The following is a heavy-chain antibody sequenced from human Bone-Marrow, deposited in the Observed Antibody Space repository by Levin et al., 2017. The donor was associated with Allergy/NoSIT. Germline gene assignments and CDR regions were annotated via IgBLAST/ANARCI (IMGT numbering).Heavy chain of an antibody. CDR2: IYPGDSDT. D-gene: IGHD3-22*01. J-gene: IGHJ4*02. V-gene: IGHV5-51*04. Sequence: GESLKISCKTSSDSFAKYWIGWVRQMPGKGLEWMGIIYPGDSDTRYNPSFQAQVTISADKPISTAYLQWSSLRTSDTATYYCAKGSDTSGYYFDFWGQGTRVTVSS. CDR1: SDSFAKYW. CDR3: AKGSDTSGYYFDF.